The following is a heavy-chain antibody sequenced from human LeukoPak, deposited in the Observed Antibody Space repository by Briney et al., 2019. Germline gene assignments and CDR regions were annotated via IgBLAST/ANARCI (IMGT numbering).Heavy chain of an antibody. CDR2: INHSGST. V-gene: IGHV4-34*01. CDR1: GRSFSGYY. CDR3: ARRKVGATSRHFDY. D-gene: IGHD1-26*01. J-gene: IGHJ4*02. Sequence: SETLSLTCAVYGRSFSGYYWSWIRQPPAKGLDWIGEINHSGSTNYNPSLKSRVTISVDTSKNQFSLELSSVTAADTAVYYCARRKVGATSRHFDYWGQGTLVTVSS.